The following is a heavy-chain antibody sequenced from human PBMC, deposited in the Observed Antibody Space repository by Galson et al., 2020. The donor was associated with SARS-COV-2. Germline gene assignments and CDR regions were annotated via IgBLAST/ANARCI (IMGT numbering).Heavy chain of an antibody. CDR3: AREKLRAFDI. CDR1: GFTFSSYW. J-gene: IGHJ3*02. D-gene: IGHD1-7*01. Sequence: GGSLRLSCAASGFTFSSYWMHWVRQAPGKGLEWVSRINSDGSSTSYADSVKGRFTISRDNAKNTLYLQMNSLRAEDTAVYYCAREKLRAFDIWGQGTMVTVSS. CDR2: INSDGSST. V-gene: IGHV3-74*01.